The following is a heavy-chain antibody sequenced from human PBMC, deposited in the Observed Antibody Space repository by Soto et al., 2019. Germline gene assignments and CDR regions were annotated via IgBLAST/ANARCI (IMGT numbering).Heavy chain of an antibody. Sequence: SETLSLTCTVSGASISSDNYYWGWIRQPPGKGLEWIGTFYYSGNIYYNPSLRSRVTLSVDTSKNRLSLRLTSVTAADTAIYYCASRQNEEYRNSDFFDSWGQGTLVTVSS. V-gene: IGHV4-39*02. D-gene: IGHD1-1*01. CDR2: FYYSGNI. J-gene: IGHJ4*02. CDR1: GASISSDNYY. CDR3: ASRQNEEYRNSDFFDS.